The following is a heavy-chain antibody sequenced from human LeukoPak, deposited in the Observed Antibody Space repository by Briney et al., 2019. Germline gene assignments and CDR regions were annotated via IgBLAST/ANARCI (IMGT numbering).Heavy chain of an antibody. D-gene: IGHD6-25*01. CDR2: ISSSSSYI. J-gene: IGHJ6*03. Sequence: PGGSLRLSCAVSGITLSNYGMSWVRQAPGKGLEWVSSISSSSSYIYYADSVKGRFTISRDNAKNSLYLQMNSLRAEDTAVYYCASGITYSSDLGYYYMDVWGKGTTVTVSS. V-gene: IGHV3-21*01. CDR1: GITLSNYG. CDR3: ASGITYSSDLGYYYMDV.